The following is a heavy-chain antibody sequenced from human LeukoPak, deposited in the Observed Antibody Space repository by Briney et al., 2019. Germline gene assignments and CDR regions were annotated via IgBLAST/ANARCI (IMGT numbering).Heavy chain of an antibody. CDR1: GGSISSGGYY. Sequence: PSETLSLTCTVSGGSISSGGYYWSWIRQPAGKGLEWIGRIYTSGSTNYNPSLKSRVTMSVDTSKNQFSLKLSSVTAADTAVYYCARATSWYGSPFFDYWGQGTLVTVSS. CDR2: IYTSGST. CDR3: ARATSWYGSPFFDY. D-gene: IGHD6-13*01. J-gene: IGHJ4*02. V-gene: IGHV4-61*02.